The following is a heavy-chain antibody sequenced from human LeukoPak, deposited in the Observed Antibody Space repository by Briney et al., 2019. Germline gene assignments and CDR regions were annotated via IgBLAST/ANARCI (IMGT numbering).Heavy chain of an antibody. D-gene: IGHD4-23*01. CDR1: GGSISSGDYY. CDR3: ARAPLYSGTLDY. CDR2: IYYSGST. Sequence: SQTLSLTCTVSGGSISSGDYYWSWIRQPPGKGLEWIGYIYYSGSTYYNPSLKSRVTISVDTSKNQFSPKLSSVTAADTAVYYCARAPLYSGTLDYWGQGTLVTVSS. V-gene: IGHV4-30-4*01. J-gene: IGHJ4*02.